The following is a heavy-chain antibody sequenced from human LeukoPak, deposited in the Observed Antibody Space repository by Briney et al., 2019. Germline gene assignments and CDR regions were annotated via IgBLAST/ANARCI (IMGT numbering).Heavy chain of an antibody. J-gene: IGHJ3*02. V-gene: IGHV1-18*01. Sequence: GASVTVSCKASGYTFTSYGISWVRQAPGQGLEWMGWISAYNGNTNYAQKLQGRVTMTTDTSTSTAYMELRSLRSDDTAVYYCARGRWYYDSSGYYSEEDAFDIWGQGTMVTVSS. D-gene: IGHD3-22*01. CDR3: ARGRWYYDSSGYYSEEDAFDI. CDR2: ISAYNGNT. CDR1: GYTFTSYG.